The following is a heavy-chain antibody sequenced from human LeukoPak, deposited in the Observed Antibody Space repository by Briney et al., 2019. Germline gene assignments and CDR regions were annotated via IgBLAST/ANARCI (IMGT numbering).Heavy chain of an antibody. CDR2: ISGSGGST. J-gene: IGHJ6*02. D-gene: IGHD3-9*01. V-gene: IGHV3-23*01. CDR1: GFTFSSYA. CDR3: VKGMEDYDILTGVLDV. Sequence: GGSLRLSCAASGFTFSSYAMSWVRQAPGKGLEWVSAISGSGGSTYYADSVKGRFTISRDNSKNTLYLQMSSLRAEDTAVYYCVKGMEDYDILTGVLDVWGQGTTVTVSS.